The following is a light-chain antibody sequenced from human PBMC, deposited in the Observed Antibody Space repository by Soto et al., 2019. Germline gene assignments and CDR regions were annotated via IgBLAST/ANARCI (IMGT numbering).Light chain of an antibody. Sequence: DIQMTQSPSTPSASVRDRVTITCRASQSISNWLAWYQQKPGKAPKLLIYKASSLESGVPSRFSGSGSGTEFTLTISSLQPDDFATYYCQQYNGTFGQGTKVDIK. V-gene: IGKV1-5*03. CDR2: KAS. CDR3: QQYNGT. CDR1: QSISNW. J-gene: IGKJ1*01.